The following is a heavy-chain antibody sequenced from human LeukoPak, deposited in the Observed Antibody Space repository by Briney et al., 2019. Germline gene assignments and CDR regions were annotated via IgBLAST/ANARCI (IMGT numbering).Heavy chain of an antibody. J-gene: IGHJ3*02. CDR3: AKDLRITMVRGAFDI. V-gene: IGHV3-23*01. CDR1: GFTFSSYA. D-gene: IGHD3-10*01. Sequence: GGSLRLSCAASGFTFSSYAMSWVRQAPGKGLEWVSAVSGSGGSTYYADSVKGRFTISRDNSKNTLYLQMNSLRAEDTAVYYCAKDLRITMVRGAFDIWGQGTMVTVSS. CDR2: VSGSGGST.